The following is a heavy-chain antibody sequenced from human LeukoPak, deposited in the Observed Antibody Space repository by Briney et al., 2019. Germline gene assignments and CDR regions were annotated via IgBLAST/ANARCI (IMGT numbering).Heavy chain of an antibody. CDR2: IIPIFGTA. V-gene: IGHV1-69*06. CDR1: GGTFSSYA. CDR3: ARGYCGSTSCYEGFNY. Sequence: SVKVSCKASGGTFSSYAISWVRQAPGQGLEWMGGIIPIFGTANYAQKFQGRVTITADKSTSTAYMELSSLRSEDTAVYYCARGYCGSTSCYEGFNYWGQGTLVTVSS. D-gene: IGHD2-2*01. J-gene: IGHJ4*02.